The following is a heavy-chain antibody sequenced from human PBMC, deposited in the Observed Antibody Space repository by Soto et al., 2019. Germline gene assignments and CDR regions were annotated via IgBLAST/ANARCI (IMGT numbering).Heavy chain of an antibody. CDR1: GFTFSDHH. Sequence: GGSLRLSRAASGFTFSDHHMDWVRQAPGKGLEWVGHIRTKANSYTTEYAASVKGRFTISRDDSENSLYLQMNSLKTEDTAVYYCAKVGGYIGGYSLFDYWGQGTLVTVSS. CDR2: IRTKANSYTT. V-gene: IGHV3-72*01. J-gene: IGHJ4*02. CDR3: AKVGGYIGGYSLFDY. D-gene: IGHD5-18*01.